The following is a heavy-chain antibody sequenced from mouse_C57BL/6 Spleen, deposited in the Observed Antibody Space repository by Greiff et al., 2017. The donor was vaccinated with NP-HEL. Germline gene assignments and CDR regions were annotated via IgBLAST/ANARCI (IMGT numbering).Heavy chain of an antibody. CDR2: IYWDDDK. J-gene: IGHJ2*01. D-gene: IGHD1-1*01. Sequence: QVTLKVSGPGILQSSQTLSLTCSFSGFSLSTSGMGVSWIRQPSGKGLEWLAHIYWDDDKRYNPSLKSRLTISKDTSRNQVFLKITSVDTADTATYYCARSTTVVARDLYFDYWGQGTTLTVSS. V-gene: IGHV8-12*01. CDR3: ARSTTVVARDLYFDY. CDR1: GFSLSTSGMG.